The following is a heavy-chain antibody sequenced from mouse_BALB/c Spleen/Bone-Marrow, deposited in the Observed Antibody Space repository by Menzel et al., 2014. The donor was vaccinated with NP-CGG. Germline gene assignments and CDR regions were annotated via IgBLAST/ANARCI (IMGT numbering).Heavy chain of an antibody. V-gene: IGHV5-17*02. Sequence: DVKLVESGGGLVQPGGSRKLSCAASGFTFSSFGMHWVRQAPEKGLEWVAYISSGSSTIYYADTVKGRFTISRDNPKNTLFLQMTSLRSEYTAMYYCARSSYGYDRQAYFFDYWGQGTTLTVSS. CDR2: ISSGSSTI. CDR3: ARSSYGYDRQAYFFDY. D-gene: IGHD2-2*01. J-gene: IGHJ2*01. CDR1: GFTFSSFG.